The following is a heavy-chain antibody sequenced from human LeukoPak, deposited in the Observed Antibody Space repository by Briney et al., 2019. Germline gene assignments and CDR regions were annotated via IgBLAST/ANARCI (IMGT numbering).Heavy chain of an antibody. D-gene: IGHD5-12*01. V-gene: IGHV3-66*01. CDR3: AREKRGYPKTYYFDY. CDR1: GFTVSSNY. CDR2: IYSGGST. J-gene: IGHJ4*02. Sequence: GGSLRLSCAASGFTVSSNYMSWVRQAPGKGLEWVSVIYSGGSTYYADSVKGRFTISRDNSKNTLYLQMNSLRAEDTAVYYCAREKRGYPKTYYFDYWGQGTLVTVSS.